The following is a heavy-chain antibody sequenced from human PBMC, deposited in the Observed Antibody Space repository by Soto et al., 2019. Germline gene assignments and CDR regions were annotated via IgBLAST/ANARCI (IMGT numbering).Heavy chain of an antibody. V-gene: IGHV3-33*03. Sequence: GGSILSCAASGFTFSSNGRHWFRQAPGKGLEWVAVIWYDGNKKYYGDSVRGRFTISRDNSKNTLYLEMNSLRAEDTAVYYCVVDTSGLLDYWGQGTQVTFSS. D-gene: IGHD3-22*01. CDR3: VVDTSGLLDY. CDR2: IWYDGNKK. CDR1: GFTFSSNG. J-gene: IGHJ4*02.